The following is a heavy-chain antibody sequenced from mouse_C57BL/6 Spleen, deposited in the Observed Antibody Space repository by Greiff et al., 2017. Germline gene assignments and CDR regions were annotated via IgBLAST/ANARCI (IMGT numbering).Heavy chain of an antibody. CDR3: ARPYGYDEYYFDY. CDR1: GFTFSDYG. Sequence: EVKLVESGGGLVKPGGSLKLSCAASGFTFSDYGMHWVRQAPEKGLEWVAYISSGSSTIYYADTVKGRFTISRDNAKHTLFLQMTSLRSEATAMYYCARPYGYDEYYFDYWGQGTTLTVSS. V-gene: IGHV5-17*01. D-gene: IGHD2-2*01. J-gene: IGHJ2*01. CDR2: ISSGSSTI.